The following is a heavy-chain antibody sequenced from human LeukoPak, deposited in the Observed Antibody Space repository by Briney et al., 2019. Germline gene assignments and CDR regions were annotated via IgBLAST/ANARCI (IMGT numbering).Heavy chain of an antibody. V-gene: IGHV4-59*11. CDR2: IYYSGST. D-gene: IGHD3-22*01. CDR3: ARRSGVLDSRDSRYYFDH. J-gene: IGHJ4*02. Sequence: SETLSLTCIVSGGSISSHYWSWIRQTPGKGLEYIGYIYYSGSTDYNPSLKSRVTISLDMSKNQFSLNLSSVTAADTAVYYCARRSGVLDSRDSRYYFDHWGQGTLVTVSS. CDR1: GGSISSHY.